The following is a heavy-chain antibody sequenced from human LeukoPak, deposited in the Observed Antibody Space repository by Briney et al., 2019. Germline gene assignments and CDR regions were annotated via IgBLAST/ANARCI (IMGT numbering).Heavy chain of an antibody. CDR1: GFTFSNYW. Sequence: GSLRLSCAASGFTFSNYWMHWVRQAPGKGLVWVSRINMDGSITSYADSVKGRFIISRDNAKSTLYLQMNNLRAESTAVYYCAREYGYNTAHFDYWGQGTLVTVSS. J-gene: IGHJ4*02. V-gene: IGHV3-74*01. CDR2: INMDGSIT. CDR3: AREYGYNTAHFDY. D-gene: IGHD5-24*01.